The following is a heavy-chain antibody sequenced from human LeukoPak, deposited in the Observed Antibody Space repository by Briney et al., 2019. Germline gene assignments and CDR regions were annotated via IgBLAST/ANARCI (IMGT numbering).Heavy chain of an antibody. CDR2: IWYDGSNK. Sequence: PGRSLRLSCAASGFTFSSYGMHWVRQAPGKGLEWVAVIWYDGSNKYYADSVKGRFTTSRDNSKNTLYLQMNSLRAEDTAVYYCAREKIAARGFDPWGQGTLVTVSS. D-gene: IGHD6-6*01. V-gene: IGHV3-33*01. J-gene: IGHJ5*02. CDR3: AREKIAARGFDP. CDR1: GFTFSSYG.